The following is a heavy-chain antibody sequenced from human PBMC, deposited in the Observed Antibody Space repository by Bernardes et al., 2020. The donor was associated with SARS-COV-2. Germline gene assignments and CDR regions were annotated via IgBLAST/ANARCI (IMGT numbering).Heavy chain of an antibody. Sequence: GSLRLPSAASVFTFEYYTMHWVRPVPGKGLEWVSLVCWDGSTTNYADSVQGRFIISRDSSRNTVHLQMDSLRKEDTALYYCATERQSLTVFGVGHDAFDFWGQGTMVTVSS. CDR2: VCWDGSTT. D-gene: IGHD3-3*01. CDR1: VFTFEYYT. J-gene: IGHJ3*01. V-gene: IGHV3-43*01. CDR3: ATERQSLTVFGVGHDAFDF.